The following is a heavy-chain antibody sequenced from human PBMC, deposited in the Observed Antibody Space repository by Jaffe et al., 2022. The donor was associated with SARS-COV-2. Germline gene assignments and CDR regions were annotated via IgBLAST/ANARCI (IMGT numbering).Heavy chain of an antibody. CDR3: TTDTGVRFLEWLPILHLPFDP. J-gene: IGHJ5*02. CDR2: IKSKTDGGTT. CDR1: GFTFSNAW. D-gene: IGHD3-3*01. Sequence: EVQLVESGGGLVKPGGSLRLSCAASGFTFSNAWMSWVRQAPGKGLEWVGRIKSKTDGGTTDYAAPVKGRFTISRDDSKNTLYLQMNSLKTEDTAVYYCTTDTGVRFLEWLPILHLPFDPWGQGTLVTVSS. V-gene: IGHV3-15*01.